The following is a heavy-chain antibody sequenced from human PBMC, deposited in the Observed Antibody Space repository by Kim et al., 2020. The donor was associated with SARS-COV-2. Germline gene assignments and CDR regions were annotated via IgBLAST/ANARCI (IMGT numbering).Heavy chain of an antibody. D-gene: IGHD4-17*01. CDR1: GYTFTSYG. J-gene: IGHJ6*03. Sequence: ASVKVSCKASGYTFTSYGISWVRQAPGQGLEWMGWISAYNGNTNYAQKLQGRVTMTTDTSTSTAYMELRSLRSDDTAVYYCAGVNGDTTPYCYYYMDVWGKGTTVTVSS. CDR3: AGVNGDTTPYCYYYMDV. V-gene: IGHV1-18*01. CDR2: ISAYNGNT.